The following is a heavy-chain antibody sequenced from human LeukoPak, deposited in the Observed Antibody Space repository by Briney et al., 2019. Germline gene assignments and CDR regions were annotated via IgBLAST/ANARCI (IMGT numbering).Heavy chain of an antibody. J-gene: IGHJ4*02. Sequence: WASVKVSCKASGYTFTSYAMNWVRQAPGQGLEWMGWINTNTGNPTYAQGFTGRFVFSLDTSVSTAYLQISSLKAEDTAVHYCARALRVGATHPLAYWGQGTLVTVSS. CDR3: ARALRVGATHPLAY. CDR1: GYTFTSYA. D-gene: IGHD1-26*01. CDR2: INTNTGNP. V-gene: IGHV7-4-1*02.